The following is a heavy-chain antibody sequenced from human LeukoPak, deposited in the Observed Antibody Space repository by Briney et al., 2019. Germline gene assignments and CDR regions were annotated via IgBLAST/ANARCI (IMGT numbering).Heavy chain of an antibody. J-gene: IGHJ4*02. CDR3: ARVIEPYTAMVGFVED. Sequence: SVKVSCKASGGTFSSYAISWVRQAPGQGLEWMGGIIPIFGTANYAQKFQGRVTITADESTSTAYMELSSLRSEDTAEYYCARVIEPYTAMVGFVEDWGQGTLVTVSS. CDR1: GGTFSSYA. V-gene: IGHV1-69*13. D-gene: IGHD5-18*01. CDR2: IIPIFGTA.